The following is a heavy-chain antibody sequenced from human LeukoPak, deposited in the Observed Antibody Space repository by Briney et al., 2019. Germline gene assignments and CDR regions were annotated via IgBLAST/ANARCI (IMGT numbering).Heavy chain of an antibody. V-gene: IGHV4-59*01. CDR3: AREDDSSGYYFDY. CDR2: IYYSGST. D-gene: IGHD3-22*01. CDR1: GGSISSYY. Sequence: PSETLSLTCTVSGGSISSYYWSWILQPPGKGLEWIGYIYYSGSTNYNPSLKSRVTISVDTSKNQFSLKLSSVTAADTAVYYCAREDDSSGYYFDYWGQGTLVTVSS. J-gene: IGHJ4*02.